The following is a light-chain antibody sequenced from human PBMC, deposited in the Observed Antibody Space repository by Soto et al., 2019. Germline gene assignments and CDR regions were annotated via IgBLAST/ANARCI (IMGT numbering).Light chain of an antibody. CDR2: DAS. Sequence: DIQVTQSPSTLSASVADRLTFTCRASQSISSWLAWYQQKPGKAPKLLLYDASNLQSGVPSRFSGSGSGTDFTLTISRLHPDDFATYYCQQYDTYPWTFGQGTKVDI. J-gene: IGKJ1*01. CDR1: QSISSW. V-gene: IGKV1-5*01. CDR3: QQYDTYPWT.